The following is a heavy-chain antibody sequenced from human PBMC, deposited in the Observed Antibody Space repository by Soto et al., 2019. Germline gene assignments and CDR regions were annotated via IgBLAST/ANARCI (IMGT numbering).Heavy chain of an antibody. J-gene: IGHJ1*01. CDR3: ARAGYCGGYCLPTFAEYFQH. D-gene: IGHD2-21*02. CDR1: GGTFSSYA. V-gene: IGHV1-69*01. CDR2: IIPIFGTA. Sequence: QVQLVQSGAEVKKPGSSVKVSCKASGGTFSSYAISWVRQAPGQGLEWMGGIIPIFGTANYAQKFQCRVTITADESTSTACMKRSSLRTEDTAVYYCARAGYCGGYCLPTFAEYFQHWGQGTLVTVSS.